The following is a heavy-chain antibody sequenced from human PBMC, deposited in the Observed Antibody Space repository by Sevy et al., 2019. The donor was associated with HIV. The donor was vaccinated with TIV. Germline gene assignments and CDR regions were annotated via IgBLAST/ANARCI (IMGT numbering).Heavy chain of an antibody. J-gene: IGHJ6*02. V-gene: IGHV5-51*01. CDR2: IYPDDSDT. Sequence: GESLKISCKGSEYSFRTYWIGWVRQMPGKGLEWMGIIYPDDSDTRYSPSFQGQVTISAVKSINTAYLQWNSLRASDSAMYYCARHHASYGVTGYYYYSGLDVWGQGTTVTVSS. CDR3: ARHHASYGVTGYYYYSGLDV. CDR1: EYSFRTYW. D-gene: IGHD4-17*01.